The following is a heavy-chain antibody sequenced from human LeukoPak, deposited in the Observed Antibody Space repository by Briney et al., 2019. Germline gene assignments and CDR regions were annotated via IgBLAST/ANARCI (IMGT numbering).Heavy chain of an antibody. Sequence: GGSLRLSCAASGFTFSSYAMHWVRQAPGKGLEWVAVISYDGSNKYYADSVKGRFTISRDNSKNTLYLQMNSLRAEDTAVYYCARGSAMIFDYWGQGTLVTVSS. V-gene: IGHV3-30-3*01. CDR1: GFTFSSYA. CDR2: ISYDGSNK. CDR3: ARGSAMIFDY. D-gene: IGHD2-2*01. J-gene: IGHJ4*02.